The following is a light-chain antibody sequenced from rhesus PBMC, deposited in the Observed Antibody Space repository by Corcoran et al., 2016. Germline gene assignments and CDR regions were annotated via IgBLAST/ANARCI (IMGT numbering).Light chain of an antibody. J-gene: IGLJ1*01. CDR2: GVN. V-gene: IGLV2S7*01. Sequence: QAAPTQPPSVSGSPGQSVTISCTGTSSDGGAYNYVSWYQYHPGTAPQLMIYGVNKRPSGVPDRFSGSKSGNTASLTISGLQAEDETDYYCCSYTTSTTYIFGTGTRLTVL. CDR1: SSDGGAYNY. CDR3: CSYTTSTTYI.